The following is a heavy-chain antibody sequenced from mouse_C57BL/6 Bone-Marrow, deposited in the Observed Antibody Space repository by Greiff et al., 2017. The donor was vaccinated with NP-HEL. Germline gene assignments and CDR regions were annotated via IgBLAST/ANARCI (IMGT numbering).Heavy chain of an antibody. J-gene: IGHJ2*01. D-gene: IGHD2-3*01. CDR3: ARGIYDGYYQYYFDY. Sequence: LVESGAELVKPGASVKISCKASGYAFSSYWMNWVKQRPGKGLEWIGQIYPGDGDTNYNGKFKGKATLTADKSSSTAYMQLSSLTSEDSAVYFCARGIYDGYYQYYFDYWGQGTTLTVSS. V-gene: IGHV1-80*01. CDR1: GYAFSSYW. CDR2: IYPGDGDT.